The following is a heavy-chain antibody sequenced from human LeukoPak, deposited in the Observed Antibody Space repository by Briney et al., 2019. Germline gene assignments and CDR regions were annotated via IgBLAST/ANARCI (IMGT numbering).Heavy chain of an antibody. Sequence: SETLSLTCAVSGGSISSSNWWSWVRQPPGKGLEWIGRIYTSGNTSYNPSLKSRVTVSVDTSKNQFSLNLSSVTAADTAVYYCTRGSIAYYYMDVWGKGTTVTISS. J-gene: IGHJ6*03. CDR2: IYTSGNT. V-gene: IGHV4-4*02. D-gene: IGHD3-22*01. CDR1: GGSISSSNW. CDR3: TRGSIAYYYMDV.